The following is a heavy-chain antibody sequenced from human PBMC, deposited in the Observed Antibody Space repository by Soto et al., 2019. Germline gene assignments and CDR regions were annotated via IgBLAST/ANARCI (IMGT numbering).Heavy chain of an antibody. CDR2: IYHTGSA. CDR3: AGKPNALNYFHY. CDR1: GGSISTVDYY. V-gene: IGHV4-31*03. D-gene: IGHD2-8*01. Sequence: PSETRSLTCTVSGGSISTVDYYWSWLRLLPGRGLEWIAYIYHTGSAYYNPSLRSRITISVDTSKNQFSLTLTSVTAADTAVYFCAGKPNALNYFHYWAQGTLVTVS. J-gene: IGHJ4*02.